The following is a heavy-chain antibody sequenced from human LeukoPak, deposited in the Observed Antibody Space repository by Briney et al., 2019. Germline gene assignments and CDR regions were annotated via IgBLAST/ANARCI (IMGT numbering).Heavy chain of an antibody. CDR1: GFTLTSFA. Sequence: PGGSLRLSCAVSGFTLTSFAMHWVRQAPGKGLEWVALIRHDEANHYYADSVQGRFTISRDTSKNTLYLQMNNLRVEDTAVYYCAKEYTPSSPLGEFASWGQGTLVTASS. J-gene: IGHJ4*02. CDR2: IRHDEANH. V-gene: IGHV3-30*02. CDR3: AKEYTPSSPLGEFAS. D-gene: IGHD6-6*01.